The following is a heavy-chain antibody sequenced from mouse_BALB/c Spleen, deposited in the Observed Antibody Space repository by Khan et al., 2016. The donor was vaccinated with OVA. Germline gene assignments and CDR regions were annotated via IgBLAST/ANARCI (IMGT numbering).Heavy chain of an antibody. Sequence: EVQLLETGPGLVKPSQSLSLTCTVTGYSIPIGYGWNWFRQFPGNKLEWMGSISSSGSTNYNPSLKSRISITRDTSKNQFFLQLNSVTTEDTATYYCARTARIKYWGQGTTLTVSS. CDR1: GYSIPIGYG. V-gene: IGHV3-2*02. CDR3: ARTARIKY. CDR2: ISSSGST. D-gene: IGHD1-2*01. J-gene: IGHJ2*01.